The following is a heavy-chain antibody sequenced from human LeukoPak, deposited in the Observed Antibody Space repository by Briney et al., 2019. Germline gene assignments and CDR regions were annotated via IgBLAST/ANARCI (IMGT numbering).Heavy chain of an antibody. J-gene: IGHJ5*02. CDR2: IYHSGIT. CDR3: ARDRRGIAAAPFDP. CDR1: GDSISSGGYS. V-gene: IGHV4-30-2*01. Sequence: SETLSLTCTVSGDSISSGGYSWSWIRQPPGKGLEWIGYIYHSGITYYNPSLKSRVTISVDRSMHQFSLRLRSVTAADTAVYYCARDRRGIAAAPFDPWGQGTLVTVSS. D-gene: IGHD6-13*01.